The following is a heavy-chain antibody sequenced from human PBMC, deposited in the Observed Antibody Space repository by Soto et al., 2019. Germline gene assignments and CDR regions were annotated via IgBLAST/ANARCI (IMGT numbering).Heavy chain of an antibody. CDR2: IKSKTDGGTT. D-gene: IGHD6-19*01. Sequence: PGGSLRLSCAASGFTFSNAWMSWVRQAPGKGLEWVGRIKSKTDGGTTDYAAPVKGRFTISRDDSKNTLYLQMNGLKTEDTAVYYCTTEHSGWHPTRGYYYYYGMDVWGQGTTVTVSS. CDR3: TTEHSGWHPTRGYYYYYGMDV. V-gene: IGHV3-15*01. J-gene: IGHJ6*02. CDR1: GFTFSNAW.